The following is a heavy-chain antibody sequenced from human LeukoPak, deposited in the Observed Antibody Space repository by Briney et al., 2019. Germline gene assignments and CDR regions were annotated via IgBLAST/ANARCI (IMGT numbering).Heavy chain of an antibody. Sequence: GGSLRLSCAASGFTFSGYGMFWVRQAPGKGLEWISSISTGGTYIYYADSVKGRFTISRDNAKNSLYLQVSSLRAEDTAVYYCTKSRSSWSDDTFDIWGQGTMVTVSS. V-gene: IGHV3-21*01. J-gene: IGHJ3*02. CDR3: TKSRSSWSDDTFDI. CDR2: ISTGGTYI. D-gene: IGHD6-13*01. CDR1: GFTFSGYG.